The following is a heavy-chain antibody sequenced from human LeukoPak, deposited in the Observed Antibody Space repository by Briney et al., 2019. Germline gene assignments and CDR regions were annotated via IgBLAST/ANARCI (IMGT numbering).Heavy chain of an antibody. CDR3: AREFTGSGSYYGNFDY. D-gene: IGHD1-26*01. V-gene: IGHV3-66*01. CDR2: IYSGGST. Sequence: PGGSLRLSCAASGFTVSSNYMSWVRQAPGKGLEWVSVIYSGGSTYYADSVKGRFTISRDNSKNTLYLQMNSLRAEDTAVYYCAREFTGSGSYYGNFDYWGQRTLVTVSS. CDR1: GFTVSSNY. J-gene: IGHJ4*02.